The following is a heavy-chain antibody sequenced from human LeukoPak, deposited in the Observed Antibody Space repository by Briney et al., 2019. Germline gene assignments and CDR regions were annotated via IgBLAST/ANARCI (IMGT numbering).Heavy chain of an antibody. CDR2: IIPIFGTA. CDR1: GGTFSSYA. J-gene: IGHJ4*02. D-gene: IGHD2-21*02. V-gene: IGHV1-69*05. Sequence: GASVTVSCKASGGTFSSYAISWVRQAPGQGLEWMGGIIPIFGTANYAQKFQGRVTITTDESTSTAYMELSSLRSEDTAVYYCARDGEVAYCGGDCYGTFDYWGQGTLVTVSS. CDR3: ARDGEVAYCGGDCYGTFDY.